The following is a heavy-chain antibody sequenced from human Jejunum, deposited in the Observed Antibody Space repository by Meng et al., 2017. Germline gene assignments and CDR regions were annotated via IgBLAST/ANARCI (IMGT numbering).Heavy chain of an antibody. CDR1: GFMFRGYA. D-gene: IGHD3-3*01. CDR2: ISGGSGPTT. V-gene: IGHV3-23*01. Sequence: GESLKISCAASGFMFRGYAMAWVRQAPGRGLEWVSSISGGSGPTTYYPDSLKGRFTVSRDNSKDTLYLQIHNLRVEDTAVYYCARDRRGRVESRDYWGQGTLVTVSS. J-gene: IGHJ4*02. CDR3: ARDRRGRVESRDY.